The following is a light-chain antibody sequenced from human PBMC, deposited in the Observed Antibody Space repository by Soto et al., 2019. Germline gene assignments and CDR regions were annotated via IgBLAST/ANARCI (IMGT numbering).Light chain of an antibody. CDR3: MQALQTPK. J-gene: IGKJ1*01. Sequence: IVMTESPLSLPVTPGDPSTISCSSSQSLLHSNGYNYLDWYLQKPGQSPQLLIYLGSNRASGVPDRFSGSGSGTDFTLKISRVEAEDVGVYYCMQALQTPKFGQGTKVDIK. CDR2: LGS. V-gene: IGKV2-28*01. CDR1: QSLLHSNGYNY.